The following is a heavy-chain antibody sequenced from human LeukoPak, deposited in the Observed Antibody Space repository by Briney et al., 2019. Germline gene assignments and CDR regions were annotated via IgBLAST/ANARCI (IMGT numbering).Heavy chain of an antibody. CDR3: ASGAHYDFWSGFGKNPTPYYYGMDV. D-gene: IGHD3-3*01. J-gene: IGHJ6*02. Sequence: PSETLSLTCAVYGGSFSGYYWSWIRQPPGKGLEWIGEINHSGSTNYNPSLKSRVTISVDTSKNQFSLKLSSVTAADTAVYYCASGAHYDFWSGFGKNPTPYYYGMDVWGQGTTVTVSS. CDR2: INHSGST. CDR1: GGSFSGYY. V-gene: IGHV4-34*01.